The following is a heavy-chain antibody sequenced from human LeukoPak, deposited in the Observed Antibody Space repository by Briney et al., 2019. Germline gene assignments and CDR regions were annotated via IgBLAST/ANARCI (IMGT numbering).Heavy chain of an antibody. CDR2: IYYSGST. V-gene: IGHV4-39*07. CDR3: ARQGYSSSWYPSYFDY. D-gene: IGHD6-13*01. J-gene: IGHJ4*02. Sequence: SETLSLTCTVSGGSISSSSYYWGWIRQPPGKGLEWIGSIYYSGSTYYNPSLKSRVTISVDTSKSQFSLKLSSVTAADTAVYYCARQGYSSSWYPSYFDYWGQGTLVTVSP. CDR1: GGSISSSSYY.